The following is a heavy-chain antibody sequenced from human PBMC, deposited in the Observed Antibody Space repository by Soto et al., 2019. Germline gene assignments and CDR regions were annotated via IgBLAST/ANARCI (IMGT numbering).Heavy chain of an antibody. Sequence: ASVKVSCKSSGYIFSSYAMHWARQAPGQRLEWMGWINVVNGNTKYSQKFQGRVTITSDTSASTGYMELSSLKSEDTAVYYCGRSPWGDAIDIWGQGTMVTVSS. CDR1: GYIFSSYA. V-gene: IGHV1-3*01. CDR3: GRSPWGDAIDI. J-gene: IGHJ3*02. D-gene: IGHD3-16*01. CDR2: INVVNGNT.